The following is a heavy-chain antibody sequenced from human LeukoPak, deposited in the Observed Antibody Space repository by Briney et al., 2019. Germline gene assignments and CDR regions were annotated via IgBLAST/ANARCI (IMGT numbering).Heavy chain of an antibody. CDR1: GLTVSSNY. J-gene: IGHJ3*02. CDR2: ISSSSSYM. Sequence: GGSLRLSCVTSGLTVSSNYMNWVRQAPGKGLEWVSFISSSSSYMYYADAVKGRFTIARDNAKNSLYLQMNSLRAADTAVYYCARDDGSYFAFDIWGQGTMVTVSS. CDR3: ARDDGSYFAFDI. D-gene: IGHD1-26*01. V-gene: IGHV3-21*01.